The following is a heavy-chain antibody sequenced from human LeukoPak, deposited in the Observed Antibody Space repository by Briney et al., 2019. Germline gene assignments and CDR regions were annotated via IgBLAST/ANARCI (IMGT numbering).Heavy chain of an antibody. V-gene: IGHV4-59*11. CDR1: GVSISSHY. Sequence: SETLSLTCTVSGVSISSHYWSWIRQPPGKGLEWIGYVYCSGSTNYNPSLKSRVTISVDTSKNQFSLKLSSVTAADTAVYYCARDADYYYYYMDVWGKGTTVTVSS. CDR3: ARDADYYYYYMDV. J-gene: IGHJ6*03. CDR2: VYCSGST.